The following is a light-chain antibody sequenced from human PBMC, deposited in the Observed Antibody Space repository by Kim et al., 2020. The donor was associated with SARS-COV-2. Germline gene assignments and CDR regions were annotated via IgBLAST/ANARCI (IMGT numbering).Light chain of an antibody. CDR2: GAS. Sequence: PGESVTLSCRASQSLSSNLAWYQQRPGQAPRLLIYGASTRATGVPPRFSGSGSGTEFTLTISSLQSEDFALYYCQQYNNWPPPWTFGQGTKVDIK. V-gene: IGKV3-15*01. J-gene: IGKJ1*01. CDR3: QQYNNWPPPWT. CDR1: QSLSSN.